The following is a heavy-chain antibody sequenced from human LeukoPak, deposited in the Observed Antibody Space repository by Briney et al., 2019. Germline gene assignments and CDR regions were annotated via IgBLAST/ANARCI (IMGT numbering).Heavy chain of an antibody. CDR3: AKQRASYGYVFDY. D-gene: IGHD5-18*01. V-gene: IGHV3-23*01. CDR1: GFTFSSFA. J-gene: IGHJ4*02. CDR2: TSGSGGNT. Sequence: GGSLRLSCAASGFTFSSFAMSWVRQAPGKGLEWVSSTSGSGGNTYYAHSVKGRFTISRDNFKNTLSLQMNSLRAEDTATYYCAKQRASYGYVFDYWGQGTLVTVSS.